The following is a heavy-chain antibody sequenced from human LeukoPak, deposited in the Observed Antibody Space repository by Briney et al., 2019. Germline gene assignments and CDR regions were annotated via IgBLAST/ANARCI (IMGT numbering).Heavy chain of an antibody. Sequence: GASLRLSCAASGFSFSSYARSWIRQAPGKGLEWVSNISGSGDSTYYADSVTGRFTISRDNSKNTLYLQMNSLRADDTAVYYCVKGRSGVVVAALNYWGQGTPVTVSS. CDR2: ISGSGDST. J-gene: IGHJ4*02. V-gene: IGHV3-23*01. D-gene: IGHD2-15*01. CDR3: VKGRSGVVVAALNY. CDR1: GFSFSSYA.